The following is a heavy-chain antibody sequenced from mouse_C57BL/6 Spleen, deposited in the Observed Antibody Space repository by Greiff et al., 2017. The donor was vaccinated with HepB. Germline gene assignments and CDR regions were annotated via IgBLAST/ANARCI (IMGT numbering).Heavy chain of an antibody. V-gene: IGHV1-55*01. CDR3: ARGGYGSSLAWFAY. CDR1: GYTFTSYW. D-gene: IGHD1-1*01. CDR2: IYPGSGST. Sequence: QVQLKQPGAELVKPGASVKMSCKASGYTFTSYWITWVKQRPGQSLEWIGDIYPGSGSTNYNEKFKSKATLTVDTSSSTAYMQLSSLTSEDSAVYYCARGGYGSSLAWFAYWGQGTLVTVSA. J-gene: IGHJ3*01.